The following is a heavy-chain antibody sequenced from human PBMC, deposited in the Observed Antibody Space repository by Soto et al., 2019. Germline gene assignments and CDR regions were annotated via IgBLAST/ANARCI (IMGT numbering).Heavy chain of an antibody. J-gene: IGHJ4*03. CDR3: GRDADSSGLQY. D-gene: IGHD6-19*01. V-gene: IGHV3-53*01. CDR1: GFTVSGMF. CDR2: IYPAGPT. Sequence: PGGSLRLSCAASGFTVSGMFMNWVRQAPGKGLEWVSVIYPAGPTYYADSVKGRFTISRDDSKNTLFLQLNNLRAADTAVYYCGRDADSSGLQYWGQRILVTVSS.